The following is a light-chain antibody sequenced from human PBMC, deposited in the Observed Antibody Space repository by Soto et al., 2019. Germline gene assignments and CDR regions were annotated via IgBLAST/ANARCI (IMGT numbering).Light chain of an antibody. J-gene: IGKJ1*01. CDR3: QQYDTYTGA. CDR1: QSISTW. CDR2: KAS. Sequence: DIQMTQSPSTLSASVGDRVTITCRASQSISTWLSWYQQKPGKAPKLLIYKASSSESGFPSGFSGSGFGTEFTLTISNLQPEDSATYYCQQYDTYTGAFGQGTKV. V-gene: IGKV1-5*03.